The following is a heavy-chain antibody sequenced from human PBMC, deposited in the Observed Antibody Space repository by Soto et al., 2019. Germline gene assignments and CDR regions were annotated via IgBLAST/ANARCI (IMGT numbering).Heavy chain of an antibody. CDR3: ARGRITMVRGVITYNWFDP. CDR2: IYYSGST. CDR1: GCSSSRNY. J-gene: IGHJ5*02. D-gene: IGHD3-10*01. V-gene: IGHV4-59*01. Sequence: PSETLSLTCIVAGCSSSRNYWRWIRPPPGKALAWIGYIYYSGSTNYNPSLKSRVTISVDTSKNQFSLKLSSVTAADTAVYYCARGRITMVRGVITYNWFDPWGQGTLVTVS.